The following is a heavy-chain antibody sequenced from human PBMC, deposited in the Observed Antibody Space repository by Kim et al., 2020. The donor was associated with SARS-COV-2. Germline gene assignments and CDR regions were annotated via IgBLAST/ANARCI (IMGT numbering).Heavy chain of an antibody. CDR1: GGSISSSSYY. CDR2: IYYSGST. D-gene: IGHD5-18*01. V-gene: IGHV4-39*01. CDR3: ARRGTWIHLDY. J-gene: IGHJ4*02. Sequence: SETLSLTCTVSGGSISSSSYYWGWIRQPPGKGLEWIGSIYYSGSTYYNPSLKSRVTISVDTSKNQFSLKLSSVTAADTAVYYCARRGTWIHLDYWGQGTLVTVSS.